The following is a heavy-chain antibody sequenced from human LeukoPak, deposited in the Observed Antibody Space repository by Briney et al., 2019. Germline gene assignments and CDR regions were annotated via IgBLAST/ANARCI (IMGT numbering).Heavy chain of an antibody. D-gene: IGHD3-22*01. J-gene: IGHJ4*02. CDR1: GFTFSDYY. CDR3: AREVVSDYYDSSGLYYFDY. Sequence: GGSLRLSCAASGFTFSDYYMSWIRQAPGKGLEWVSYISSSGSTIYYADSVKGRFTISRDNAKNSLYLQMNSLRAEDTAVYYCAREVVSDYYDSSGLYYFDYWGQGTLVTVSS. CDR2: ISSSGSTI. V-gene: IGHV3-11*01.